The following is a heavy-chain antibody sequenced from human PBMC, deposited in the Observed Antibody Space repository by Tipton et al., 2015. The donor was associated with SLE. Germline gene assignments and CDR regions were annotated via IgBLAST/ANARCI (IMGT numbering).Heavy chain of an antibody. J-gene: IGHJ2*01. CDR1: GGTFNSYT. CDR2: ILPLFDTP. CDR3: AGVHWPGTTRWYFDL. Sequence: QSGAEVKKPGSSVKVSCKASGGTFNSYTVSWVRQAPGQGLEWMGGILPLFDTPNYAQEFQGRVTITADKSTSTVYMELSSLRSEDTAVYYCAGVHWPGTTRWYFDLWGRGTPVSVSS. D-gene: IGHD1-7*01. V-gene: IGHV1-69*06.